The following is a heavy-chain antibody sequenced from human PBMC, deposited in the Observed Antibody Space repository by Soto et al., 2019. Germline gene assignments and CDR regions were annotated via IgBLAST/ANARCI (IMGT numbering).Heavy chain of an antibody. CDR3: VRQRGNYFDF. CDR2: IDYVGST. D-gene: IGHD3-10*01. CDR1: GDSINSRY. J-gene: IGHJ4*02. V-gene: IGHV4-59*11. Sequence: SETLSLTCSVSGDSINSRYWSWIRQPPGKGPEWIGYIDYVGSTNYAPSLQSRVTMSVDTSKNQVSLKLRYVTAADTAVYYCVRQRGNYFDFWGQGTLVTVSS.